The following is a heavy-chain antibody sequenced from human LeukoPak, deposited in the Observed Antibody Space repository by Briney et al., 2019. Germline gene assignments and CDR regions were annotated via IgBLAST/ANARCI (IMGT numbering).Heavy chain of an antibody. CDR3: ARDPTNTSGRYAFFDY. CDR1: GYTFNKHG. V-gene: IGHV1-18*01. Sequence: ASVKVSCKASGYTFNKHGISWVRQAPGQGLEWMGWISCYNGDTHYAQKFQGRVTMTTDTSTTTAYMDLRSLRSDDTALYYCARDPTNTSGRYAFFDYWGQGTLVTVSS. D-gene: IGHD6-19*01. CDR2: ISCYNGDT. J-gene: IGHJ4*02.